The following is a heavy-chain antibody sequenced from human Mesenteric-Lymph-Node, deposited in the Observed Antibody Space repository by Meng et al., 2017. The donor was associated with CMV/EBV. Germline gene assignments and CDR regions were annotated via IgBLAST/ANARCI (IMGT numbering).Heavy chain of an antibody. J-gene: IGHJ5*02. CDR2: ISYDGSNK. Sequence: GESLKISCAASGFTFSSYAMHWVRQAPGKGLEWVAVISYDGSNKYYADSVKGRFTISRDNAKNTLYLQVNSLRAEDTAVYYCVRGGDNWNRDYWFDPWGQGTLVTVSS. V-gene: IGHV3-30-3*01. CDR3: VRGGDNWNRDYWFDP. CDR1: GFTFSSYA. D-gene: IGHD1-20*01.